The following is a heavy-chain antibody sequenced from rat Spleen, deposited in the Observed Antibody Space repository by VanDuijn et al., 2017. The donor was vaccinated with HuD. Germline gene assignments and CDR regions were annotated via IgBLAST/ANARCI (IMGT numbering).Heavy chain of an antibody. J-gene: IGHJ4*01. D-gene: IGHD1-1*01. CDR1: GFSLTRNS. V-gene: IGHV2-1*01. CDR2: LWGDGST. CDR3: ARSDAAHYQILDA. Sequence: QVQLKESGPGLVQPSQTLSLTCTVSGFSLTRNSVHWVRQPPGKGLEWMGGLWGDGSTDYNSVLKSRLSISRGTSKNQVFLKVNCLQTDDTASYFCARSDAAHYQILDAWGQGTSVTVSS.